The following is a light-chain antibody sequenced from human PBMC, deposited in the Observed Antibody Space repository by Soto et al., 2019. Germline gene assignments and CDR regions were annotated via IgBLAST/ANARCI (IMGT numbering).Light chain of an antibody. CDR3: QQADSFTT. CDR1: QGIGNW. CDR2: AAS. V-gene: IGKV1-12*01. Sequence: DIQMTQSPSSVSASVGDRVTITCRASQGIGNWLAWYQQKPGKAPKLLIYAASSLQSGVPSRFSGSGSGTDFNRTISSLQPEDFATYYCQQADSFTTFGPGTKVDIK. J-gene: IGKJ3*01.